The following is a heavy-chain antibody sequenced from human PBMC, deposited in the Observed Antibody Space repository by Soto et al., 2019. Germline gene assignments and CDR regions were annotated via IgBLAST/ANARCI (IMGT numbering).Heavy chain of an antibody. V-gene: IGHV3-30-3*01. J-gene: IGHJ4*02. CDR1: GFTFSSYA. CDR3: ARGVWCSSTSCYAGLDY. CDR2: ISYDGSNK. D-gene: IGHD2-2*01. Sequence: QVQLVESGGGVVQPGRSLRLSCAASGFTFSSYAMHWVRQAPGKGLEWVAVISYDGSNKYYADSVKGRFTISRDNSKNPLYLQMNSLRAEDTAVYYCARGVWCSSTSCYAGLDYWGQGTLVTVSS.